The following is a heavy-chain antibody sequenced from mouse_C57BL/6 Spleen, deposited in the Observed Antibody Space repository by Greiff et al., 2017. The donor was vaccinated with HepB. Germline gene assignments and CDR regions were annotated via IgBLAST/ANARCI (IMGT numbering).Heavy chain of an antibody. CDR3: ARREGNDGEISFAY. D-gene: IGHD2-2*01. J-gene: IGHJ3*01. CDR2: IDPSDSYT. Sequence: VQLQQSGAELVKPGASVKLSCKASGYTFTSYWMQWVKQRPGQGLEWIGEIDPSDSYTNYNQKFKGKATLTVDTSSSTAYMQLSSLTSEDSAVYYCARREGNDGEISFAYWGQGTLVTVSA. V-gene: IGHV1-50*01. CDR1: GYTFTSYW.